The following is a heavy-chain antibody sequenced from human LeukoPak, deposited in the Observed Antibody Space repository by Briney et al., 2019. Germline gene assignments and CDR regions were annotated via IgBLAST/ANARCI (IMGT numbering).Heavy chain of an antibody. D-gene: IGHD6-13*01. CDR2: INHSGST. CDR1: GGSFSGYY. CDR3: ARGIAAARSWFDP. Sequence: SETLSLTRAVYGGSFSGYYWSWIRQPPGKGLEWIGEINHSGSTNYNPSLKSRVTISVDTSKNQFSLKLSSVTAADTAVYYCARGIAAARSWFDPWGQGTLVTVPS. V-gene: IGHV4-34*01. J-gene: IGHJ5*02.